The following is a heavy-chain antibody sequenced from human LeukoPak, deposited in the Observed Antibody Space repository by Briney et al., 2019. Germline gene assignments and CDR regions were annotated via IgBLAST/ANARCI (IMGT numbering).Heavy chain of an antibody. J-gene: IGHJ4*02. Sequence: SETLSLTCAVYGGSFTDDYWSWIRQPPGKGLEWIGEINHSGSTNYNPSLKSRVTISVDTSKNQFSLKLSSVTAADTAVYYCARGGWIYSGYDATPYSFDYWGQGTLVTVSS. CDR2: INHSGST. V-gene: IGHV4-34*01. CDR1: GGSFTDDY. CDR3: ARGGWIYSGYDATPYSFDY. D-gene: IGHD5-12*01.